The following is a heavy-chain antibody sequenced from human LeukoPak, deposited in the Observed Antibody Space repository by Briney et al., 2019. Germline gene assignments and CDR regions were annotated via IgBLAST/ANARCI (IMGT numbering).Heavy chain of an antibody. D-gene: IGHD1-26*01. V-gene: IGHV4-59*01. Sequence: SETLSLTCTVSGGSISTYYWSWIRQPPGKGLEWIGYIYYSGSTNYNPSLKSRVTISVDTSKNQFSLRLSSVTAADTAVYYCARGSVGASTDYYYYYTDVCDKGTTVTVSS. CDR1: GGSISTYY. J-gene: IGHJ6*03. CDR2: IYYSGST. CDR3: ARGSVGASTDYYYYYTDV.